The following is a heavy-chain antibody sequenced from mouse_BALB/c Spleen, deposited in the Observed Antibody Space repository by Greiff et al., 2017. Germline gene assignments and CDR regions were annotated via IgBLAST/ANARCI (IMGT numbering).Heavy chain of an antibody. CDR3: ARGDGSSYEDAMDY. Sequence: VQLQESGPGLVEPSQSLSITCTVSGLSLTSYGVNWVRQSPGKGLEWLGVIWSGGSTDYNAAFISRLSISKDNSKSQVFFKMNSLQTNDTAIYYCARGDGSSYEDAMDYWGQGTSVTVSS. CDR1: GLSLTSYG. V-gene: IGHV2-2*02. CDR2: IWSGGST. D-gene: IGHD1-1*01. J-gene: IGHJ4*01.